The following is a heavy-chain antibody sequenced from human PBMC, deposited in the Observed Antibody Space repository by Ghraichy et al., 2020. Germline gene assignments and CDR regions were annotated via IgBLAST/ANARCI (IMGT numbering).Heavy chain of an antibody. J-gene: IGHJ4*02. CDR1: GFIFKNAW. CDR2: IKSTADGGTI. Sequence: GESLNISCAGYGFIFKNAWMNWVRQAQGKRLEWVGRIKSTADGGTIDYAAPVRGRFIISRDDSQSTLYLQMKSLKTEDTGVYYCATEADSTTYIDYWGQGQLVTVSS. CDR3: ATEADSTTYIDY. D-gene: IGHD1-14*01. V-gene: IGHV3-15*07.